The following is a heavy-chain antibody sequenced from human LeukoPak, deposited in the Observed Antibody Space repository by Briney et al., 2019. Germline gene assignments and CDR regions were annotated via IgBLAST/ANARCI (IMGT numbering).Heavy chain of an antibody. D-gene: IGHD2-15*01. V-gene: IGHV3-64D*06. CDR2: ISSNGGDS. J-gene: IGHJ4*02. Sequence: GGSLRLSCSASGSTFSSNSMHWVRQVPGKGLEYVAAISSNGGDSYYADSVKGRFTISRDNSKHTLYLQMSSLRVEDTALYYCVREGRYCGGGSCFWGQGTLVTVSS. CDR3: VREGRYCGGGSCF. CDR1: GSTFSSNS.